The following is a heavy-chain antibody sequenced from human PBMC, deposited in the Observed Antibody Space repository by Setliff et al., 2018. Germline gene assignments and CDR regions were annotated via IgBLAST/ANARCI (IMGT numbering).Heavy chain of an antibody. CDR2: IYTSWST. V-gene: IGHV4-61*09. D-gene: IGHD2-2*02. CDR1: DDSISSRTYY. J-gene: IGHJ6*04. Sequence: SETLSLTCTVSDDSISSRTYYWSWIRQPAGKGLEWIGHIYTSWSTFYNPSLQSRVTISVDTSKNQFSLSLSSVTAADTAVYYCARVSGFLYVDVWGKGTTVTVSS. CDR3: ARVSGFLYVDV.